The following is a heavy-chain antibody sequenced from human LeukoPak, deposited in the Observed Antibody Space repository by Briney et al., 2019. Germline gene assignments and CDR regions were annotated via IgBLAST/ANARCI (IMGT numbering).Heavy chain of an antibody. V-gene: IGHV4-39*07. CDR3: ARGRSSYFDY. Sequence: QSSETLSLTCTVSGHTISSNNYYWGWIRQPPGKGLEWIGSIFHTGNTYYNPSLKSRVTISVDTSKNQFSLKLSSVTAADTAVYYCARGRSSYFDYWGQGTLVTVSS. D-gene: IGHD6-6*01. CDR2: IFHTGNT. CDR1: GHTISSNNYY. J-gene: IGHJ4*02.